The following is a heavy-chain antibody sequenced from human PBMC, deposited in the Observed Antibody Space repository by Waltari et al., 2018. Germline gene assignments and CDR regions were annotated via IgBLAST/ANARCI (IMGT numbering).Heavy chain of an antibody. CDR1: GYSISSGYY. CDR3: ARQQAGTRYFDY. V-gene: IGHV4-38-2*01. J-gene: IGHJ4*02. CDR2: IYHSGST. D-gene: IGHD6-19*01. Sequence: QVQLQESGPGLVKPSETLSLTCAVSGYSISSGYYWGWIRQPPGKGLEWIGSIYHSGSTYDNPSLKSRVTISVDTSKNQFSLKLSSVTAADTAVYYCARQQAGTRYFDYWGQGTLVTVSS.